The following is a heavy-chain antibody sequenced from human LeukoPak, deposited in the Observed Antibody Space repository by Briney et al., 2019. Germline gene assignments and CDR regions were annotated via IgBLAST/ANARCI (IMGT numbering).Heavy chain of an antibody. CDR1: GFTFSSYE. CDR2: IGSSGSII. J-gene: IGHJ4*02. D-gene: IGHD1-1*01. CDR3: ARGQELDDGVFDS. V-gene: IGHV3-48*03. Sequence: GGSLRLSCAASGFTFSSYEMIWVRQAPGKGLEWISYIGSSGSIIYYADSVKGRFTISRDNAKNSLYLQMNSLRAEDTAVYYCARGQELDDGVFDSWGQGTLVTVSS.